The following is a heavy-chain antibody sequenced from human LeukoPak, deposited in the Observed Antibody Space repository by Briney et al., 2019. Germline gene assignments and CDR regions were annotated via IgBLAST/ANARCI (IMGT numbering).Heavy chain of an antibody. CDR2: ISYDGTNQ. Sequence: GGSLRLSCAASGFSIRTNYMSWVRQAPGKGLEWVAFISYDGTNQYYADSVKGRFTISIDNSKNTLYLQMNSLRAEDTAVYYCARDTPMASFDYWGQGTLVTVSS. J-gene: IGHJ4*02. CDR3: ARDTPMASFDY. CDR1: GFSIRTNY. D-gene: IGHD5-18*01. V-gene: IGHV3-30*03.